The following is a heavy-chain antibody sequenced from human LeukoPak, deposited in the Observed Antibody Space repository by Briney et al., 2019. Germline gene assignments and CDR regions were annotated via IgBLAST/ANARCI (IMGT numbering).Heavy chain of an antibody. CDR3: AKQETSRRLGELSRPFDY. CDR2: ISGSGGST. Sequence: GGSLRLSCAASGFTFSSYGMSWVRQAPGKGLEWVSAISGSGGSTYYADSVKGRFTISRDNSKNTLYLQMNSLRAEDTAVYYCAKQETSRRLGELSRPFDYWGQGTLVTVSS. J-gene: IGHJ4*02. D-gene: IGHD3-16*02. V-gene: IGHV3-23*01. CDR1: GFTFSSYG.